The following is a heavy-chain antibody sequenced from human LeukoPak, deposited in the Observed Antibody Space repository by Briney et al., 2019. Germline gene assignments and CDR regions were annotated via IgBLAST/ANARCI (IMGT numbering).Heavy chain of an antibody. J-gene: IGHJ3*01. V-gene: IGHV1-2*02. Sequence: ASVTVSCTASGYTFTGYYMHWVRQAPGQGLEWMGWINPNSGGTNYAQKFQGRVTMTRDTSISTAYMELSRLRSGDTAVYFCARVLLTGDDAFDFWGQGTMVTVSS. CDR2: INPNSGGT. D-gene: IGHD7-27*01. CDR3: ARVLLTGDDAFDF. CDR1: GYTFTGYY.